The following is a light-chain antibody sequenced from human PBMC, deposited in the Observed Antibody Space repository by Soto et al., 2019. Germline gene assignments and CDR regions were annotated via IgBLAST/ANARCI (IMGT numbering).Light chain of an antibody. CDR3: QTWGTGIRV. Sequence: QLVLTQSPAASASLGASVKLTCTLSSGHSRYAIAWHQQQPEKGPRYLMKLNSDGSHSKGDGIPARFSGSSSGAERYLTISSLQSEDEADYYCQTWGTGIRVFGGGTMPTV. CDR1: SGHSRYA. J-gene: IGLJ3*02. CDR2: LNSDGSH. V-gene: IGLV4-69*01.